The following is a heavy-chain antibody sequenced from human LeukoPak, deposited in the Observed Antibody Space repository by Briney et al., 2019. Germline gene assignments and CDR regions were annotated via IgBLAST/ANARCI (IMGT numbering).Heavy chain of an antibody. CDR1: GYSISSGYY. Sequence: PSETLSLTCTVSGYSISSGYYWGWIRQPPGKGLEWIGSIYHSGSTYYNPSLKSRVTISVDTSKNQFSLKLSSVTAADTAVYYCARGISYFDYWGQGTLVTVSS. J-gene: IGHJ4*02. D-gene: IGHD1-14*01. CDR2: IYHSGST. CDR3: ARGISYFDY. V-gene: IGHV4-38-2*02.